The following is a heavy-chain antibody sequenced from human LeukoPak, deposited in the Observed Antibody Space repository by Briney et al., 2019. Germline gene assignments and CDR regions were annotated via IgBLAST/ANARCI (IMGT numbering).Heavy chain of an antibody. J-gene: IGHJ4*02. D-gene: IGHD4-23*01. V-gene: IGHV3-74*01. CDR2: INSDGSST. Sequence: PGGSLRLSCAASGFTFSSYWMHWVRQAPGKGLVWVSRINSDGSSTSYADSVKGRFTISRDNSKNTLYLQMNSLRDEDTAVYYCARWGSGGPLDYWGQGTLVTVSS. CDR1: GFTFSSYW. CDR3: ARWGSGGPLDY.